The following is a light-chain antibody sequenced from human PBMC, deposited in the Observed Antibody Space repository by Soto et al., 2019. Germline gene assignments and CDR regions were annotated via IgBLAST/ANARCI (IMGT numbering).Light chain of an antibody. Sequence: DIQMTQSPSSLSASVGDRVTITCQASRDIRKYLNWYQQKPGKAPKLLIYDASNLETGVTSRFSESRSGTDFTFTISSLQSEDIATYYCHPYPTLVSFGGGTKVEIK. V-gene: IGKV1-33*01. J-gene: IGKJ4*01. CDR3: HPYPTLVS. CDR1: RDIRKY. CDR2: DAS.